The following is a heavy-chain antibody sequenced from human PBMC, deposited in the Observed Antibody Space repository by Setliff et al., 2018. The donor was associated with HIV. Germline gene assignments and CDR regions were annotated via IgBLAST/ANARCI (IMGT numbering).Heavy chain of an antibody. D-gene: IGHD1-26*01. CDR3: ARHYNVNYYVRKDFDY. V-gene: IGHV4-34*01. CDR2: IYYSGST. CDR1: GGSFSGYY. J-gene: IGHJ4*02. Sequence: PSETLSLTCAVYGGSFSGYYWSWIRQPPGKGLEWIGYIYYSGSTYYNPSLKSRVTISVDTSKNQFSLKLSSVTAADTAVYYCARHYNVNYYVRKDFDYWGQGTLVTVSS.